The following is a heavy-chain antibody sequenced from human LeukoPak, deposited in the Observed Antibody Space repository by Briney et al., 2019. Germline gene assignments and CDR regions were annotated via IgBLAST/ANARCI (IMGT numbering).Heavy chain of an antibody. Sequence: PGGSLRLSCAASGFTFSSYGMHWVRQAPGKGLEWVAFVRYDGSNKYYADSVKGRFTISRDNSKTTLYLQMDSLRAEDTAVYYCAPPVAGGFNPNDYWSQGTLVTVSP. CDR1: GFTFSSYG. V-gene: IGHV3-30*02. CDR3: APPVAGGFNPNDY. D-gene: IGHD2-8*02. CDR2: VRYDGSNK. J-gene: IGHJ4*02.